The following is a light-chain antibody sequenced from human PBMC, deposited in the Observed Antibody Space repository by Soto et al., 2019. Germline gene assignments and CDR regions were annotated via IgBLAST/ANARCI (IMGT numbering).Light chain of an antibody. V-gene: IGLV2-23*02. CDR2: EVS. CDR1: SSDVGVSNL. J-gene: IGLJ3*02. Sequence: QSALTQPASVSGSPGQSITISCTGSSSDVGVSNLVSWYQQHPGKAPKLMIYEVSQRPSGVSNRFSGSKSGNTASLTLSGLQAAAEGDYYCCSYAERRCLFGAGTKLPVL. CDR3: CSYAERRCL.